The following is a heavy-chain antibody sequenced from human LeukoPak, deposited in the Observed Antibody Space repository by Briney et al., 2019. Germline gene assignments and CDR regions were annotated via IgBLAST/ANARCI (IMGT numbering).Heavy chain of an antibody. J-gene: IGHJ3*02. D-gene: IGHD3-10*01. Sequence: SETLSLTCTVSGGSISSSSYYWGWIRQPPGKGLEWIGTLYYGGSTYYNPSLKSRVTISVDTSKNQFSLKLSSVTAADTAVYYCAREYGSHAFDIWGQGTMVTVSS. CDR1: GGSISSSSYY. V-gene: IGHV4-39*07. CDR3: AREYGSHAFDI. CDR2: LYYGGST.